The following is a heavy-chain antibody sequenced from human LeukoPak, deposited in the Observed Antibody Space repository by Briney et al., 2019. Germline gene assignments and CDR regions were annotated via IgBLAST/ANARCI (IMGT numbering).Heavy chain of an antibody. CDR1: GFTFDDYG. J-gene: IGHJ4*02. Sequence: GGSLRLSCAASGFTFDDYGMSWVRQAPGKGLEWVSGINWNGGSTGYADSVKGRFTISRDNAKNSLYLQMNSLRAEDTALYYCARGGGEYYGSGGYYFDYWGQGTLVTVSS. CDR3: ARGGGEYYGSGGYYFDY. V-gene: IGHV3-20*04. CDR2: INWNGGST. D-gene: IGHD3-10*01.